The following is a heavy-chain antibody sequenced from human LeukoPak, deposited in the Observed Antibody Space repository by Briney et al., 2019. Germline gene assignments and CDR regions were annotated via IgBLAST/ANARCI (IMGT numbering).Heavy chain of an antibody. CDR2: IYYNGET. V-gene: IGHV4-59*08. D-gene: IGHD3-16*01. Sequence: SETLSLTCTVSGGFISSYYWSWLRQPPGKGLEWIAYIYYNGETDYNPSLNSRVTISVDTSNNQVSLKLSSVTAADTAVYYCARGHYGFDPWGQGTLVTVSS. CDR1: GGFISSYY. CDR3: ARGHYGFDP. J-gene: IGHJ5*02.